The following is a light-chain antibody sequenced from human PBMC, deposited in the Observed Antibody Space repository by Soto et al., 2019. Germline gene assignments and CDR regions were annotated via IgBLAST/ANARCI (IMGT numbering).Light chain of an antibody. CDR1: QSVSSTY. CDR3: QQYGGSRWT. V-gene: IGKV3-20*01. Sequence: EIVLTQSPGTLSLSPGERATLSCRASQSVSSTYLAWYQQKPGQAPRLLIYCASNRATGIPDRFSGSGSGTDFTLTISRLEPADFAVYYCQQYGGSRWTFGQGTRVDI. J-gene: IGKJ1*01. CDR2: CAS.